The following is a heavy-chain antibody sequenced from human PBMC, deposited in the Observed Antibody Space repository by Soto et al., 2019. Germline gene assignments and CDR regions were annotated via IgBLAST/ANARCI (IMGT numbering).Heavy chain of an antibody. V-gene: IGHV4-39*01. CDR3: ARQDGYNIGVIDY. CDR1: GGSISGSSYY. CDR2: IYYSGST. J-gene: IGHJ4*02. D-gene: IGHD5-12*01. Sequence: SETLSLTCTVSGGSISGSSYYWGWIRQPPGKGLEWIGSIYYSGSTYYNPSLKSRVTISVDTSKNQFSLKLSSVTAADTAVYYCARQDGYNIGVIDYWGQGTLVTVSS.